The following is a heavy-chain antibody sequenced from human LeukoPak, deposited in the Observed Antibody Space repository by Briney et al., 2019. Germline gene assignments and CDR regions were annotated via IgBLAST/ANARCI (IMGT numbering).Heavy chain of an antibody. CDR2: INRDGSER. CDR3: ARGRAVTGSTVIDY. V-gene: IGHV3-7*03. CDR1: GFTFSNYW. Sequence: GGSLRLFCAASGFTFSNYWMTWVRQAPGKGLEWVANINRDGSERYYVDSVKGRFTISRDNAKNSLYLQMNSLRAEDTAVYYCARGRAVTGSTVIDYWGQGTLVTVSS. J-gene: IGHJ4*02. D-gene: IGHD6-19*01.